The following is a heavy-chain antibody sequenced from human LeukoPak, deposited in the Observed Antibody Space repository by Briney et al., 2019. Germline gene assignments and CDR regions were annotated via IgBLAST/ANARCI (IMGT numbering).Heavy chain of an antibody. J-gene: IGHJ4*02. CDR2: IKSKGDRETT. CDR1: GFTFTNAW. Sequence: GGSLRLSCAASGFTFTNAWMTWVRQAPGKGLEWVGRIKSKGDRETTDYAAPVKGRFFMSRDDSKATVFLQMYSLNADDTAVYYCATDLGLTMIRGVIVHWGLGALVTVFS. D-gene: IGHD3-10*01. V-gene: IGHV3-15*01. CDR3: ATDLGLTMIRGVIVH.